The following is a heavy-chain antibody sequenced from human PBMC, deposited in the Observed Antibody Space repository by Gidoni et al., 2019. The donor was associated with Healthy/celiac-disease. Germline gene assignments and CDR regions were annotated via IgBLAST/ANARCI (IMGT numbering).Heavy chain of an antibody. Sequence: EVQLVESGGGLVKPGRSLRLSCTASGFTFGDYAMRWFRQAQGKGLEWVGFIRSKAYGGTTEYAASVKGRFTISRDDSKSIAYLQMNSLKTEDTAVYYCTRECRDGYNPRDFCYYYGMDVWGQGTTVTVSS. J-gene: IGHJ6*02. CDR2: IRSKAYGGTT. CDR1: GFTFGDYA. CDR3: TRECRDGYNPRDFCYYYGMDV. D-gene: IGHD3-3*01. V-gene: IGHV3-49*05.